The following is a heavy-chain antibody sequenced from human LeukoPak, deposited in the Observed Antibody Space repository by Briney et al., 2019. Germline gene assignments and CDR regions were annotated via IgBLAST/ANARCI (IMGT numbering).Heavy chain of an antibody. CDR2: ISYDGSNK. V-gene: IGHV3-30*04. D-gene: IGHD6-25*01. CDR1: GFTFSSYA. Sequence: GGSLRLSCAASGFTFSSYAMHWVRQAPGKGLEWVAVISYDGSNKYYADSVKGRFTISRDNSKNTLYLQMNSLRAEDTAVYYCARDVGWGRVSAKSMDVWGKGTTVTVSS. CDR3: ARDVGWGRVSAKSMDV. J-gene: IGHJ6*04.